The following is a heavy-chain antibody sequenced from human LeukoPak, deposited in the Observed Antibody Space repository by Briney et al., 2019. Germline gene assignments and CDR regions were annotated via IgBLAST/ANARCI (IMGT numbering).Heavy chain of an antibody. Sequence: SETLSLTCTVSGGSISSYYWSWTRQPAGKGLEWIGRIYTSGSTNYNPSLKSRVTMSVDTSKNQFSLKLSSVTAADTAVYYCARDHPPGDGYNSWYFDYWGQGTLLTVSS. J-gene: IGHJ4*02. D-gene: IGHD5-24*01. CDR3: ARDHPPGDGYNSWYFDY. CDR1: GGSISSYY. CDR2: IYTSGST. V-gene: IGHV4-4*07.